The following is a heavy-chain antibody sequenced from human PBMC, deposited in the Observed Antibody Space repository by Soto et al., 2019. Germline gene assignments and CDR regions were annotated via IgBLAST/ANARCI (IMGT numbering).Heavy chain of an antibody. CDR3: TAGSPFNY. CDR1: GFTFNTAW. V-gene: IGHV3-15*01. CDR2: IKGKPDGGAT. Sequence: GGSLRLSCAASGFTFNTAWLTWVRHAPGKGLEWVGRIKGKPDGGATDYAALVEGRFMISRDDSQNTVFLQMNSLKTDDTAVYYCTAGSPFNYWGPGTLVTVSS. J-gene: IGHJ4*02.